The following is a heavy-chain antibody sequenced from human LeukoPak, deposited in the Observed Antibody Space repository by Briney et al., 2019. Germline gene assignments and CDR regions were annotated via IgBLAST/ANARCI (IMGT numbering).Heavy chain of an antibody. CDR1: GFTFSSYS. Sequence: GGSLRLSCAASGFTFSSYSMNWVRQAPGKGLEWVSSISSSSSSYDYEYYAGSVKGRFTVYRDNTENSLYLQMNNLRAEDTAVYFCARPRTNDYGGNFDYWGRGTLVTVSS. CDR3: ARPRTNDYGGNFDY. V-gene: IGHV3-21*01. J-gene: IGHJ4*02. D-gene: IGHD4-23*01. CDR2: ISSSSSSYDYE.